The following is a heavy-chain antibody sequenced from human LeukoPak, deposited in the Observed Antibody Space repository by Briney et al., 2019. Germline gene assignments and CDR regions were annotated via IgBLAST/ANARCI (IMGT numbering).Heavy chain of an antibody. CDR3: ASSLTGTPPY. V-gene: IGHV3-48*03. Sequence: GGSLRLSCAASGFTFSSYEMNWVRQAPGKGLEWVSYISSSGSTIYYADSVKGRFTISRDNAKNSLYLQMNSLRAEDTAVYYRASSLTGTPPYWGQGTMVTVSS. CDR1: GFTFSSYE. J-gene: IGHJ4*02. D-gene: IGHD1-20*01. CDR2: ISSSGSTI.